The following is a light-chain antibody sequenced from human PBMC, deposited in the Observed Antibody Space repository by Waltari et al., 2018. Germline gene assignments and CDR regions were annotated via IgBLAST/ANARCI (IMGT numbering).Light chain of an antibody. V-gene: IGLV2-8*01. Sequence: QPALTQPPSASGSPGQSVPISCTGTTSEVGAYAYVTWYQHHPDKAPKLIMFEVNKWPSGVPDRFSGSKSGNTASLTVSGLQAEDEADYYCSSYAGTDNFVVFGGGTKLTVL. CDR3: SSYAGTDNFVV. J-gene: IGLJ2*01. CDR1: TSEVGAYAY. CDR2: EVN.